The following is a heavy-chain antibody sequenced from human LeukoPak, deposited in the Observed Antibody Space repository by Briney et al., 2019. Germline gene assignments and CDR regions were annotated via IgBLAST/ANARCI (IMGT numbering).Heavy chain of an antibody. Sequence: ASVKASCKASGYTFTGYYMHWVRQAPGQGLEWMGWINPNSGGTNYAQKFQGRVTMTRDTSISTAYMELSRLRSDDTAVYYCARAVSRLQQLVLDYWGQGTLVTVSS. D-gene: IGHD6-13*01. J-gene: IGHJ4*02. CDR1: GYTFTGYY. CDR3: ARAVSRLQQLVLDY. CDR2: INPNSGGT. V-gene: IGHV1-2*02.